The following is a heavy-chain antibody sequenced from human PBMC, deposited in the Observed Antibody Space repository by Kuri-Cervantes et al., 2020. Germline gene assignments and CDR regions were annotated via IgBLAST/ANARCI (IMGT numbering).Heavy chain of an antibody. CDR1: GFSFSNYG. CDR2: ISNADNTM. D-gene: IGHD2-15*01. J-gene: IGHJ4*02. V-gene: IGHV3-48*01. CDR3: VGSAVVAEHY. Sequence: GGSLRLSCAASGFSFSNYGMHWVRQAPGEGLQWVSYISNADNTMYYADSVRGRFTISRDNTMNSLYLQMNSLRAEDTAVYYCVGSAVVAEHYWGQGTLVTVSS.